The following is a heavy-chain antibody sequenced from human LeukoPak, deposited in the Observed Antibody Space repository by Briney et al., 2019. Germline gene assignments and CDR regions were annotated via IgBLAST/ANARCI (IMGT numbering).Heavy chain of an antibody. CDR2: LTSVGGT. CDR1: GFAVSSNY. Sequence: PGGSLRLSCAVSGFAVSSNYMTWVRQAPGKGLEWVSVLTSVGGTIYADSVKGRFTISRDNSKNTLYLHLNSLRVEDTAVYFCAREGTSGHGINDLGLDPWGQGTLVTVSS. J-gene: IGHJ5*02. V-gene: IGHV3-66*01. CDR3: AREGTSGHGINDLGLDP. D-gene: IGHD1-1*01.